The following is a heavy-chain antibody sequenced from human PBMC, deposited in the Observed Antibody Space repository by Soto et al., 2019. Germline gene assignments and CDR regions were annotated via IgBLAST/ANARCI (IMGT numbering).Heavy chain of an antibody. CDR1: GFTFSSYA. CDR2: ITGSGAIT. J-gene: IGHJ6*02. V-gene: IGHV3-23*01. CDR3: ARDVWETTSMYYGLDV. D-gene: IGHD1-26*01. Sequence: GGSLRLSCAASGFTFSSYAMSWVRLAPGKGLEWVSGITGSGAITYYTDSVKGRFAISRDNSKNTLYLQMHSLRAEDTAVYYCARDVWETTSMYYGLDVWGLGTTVTVSS.